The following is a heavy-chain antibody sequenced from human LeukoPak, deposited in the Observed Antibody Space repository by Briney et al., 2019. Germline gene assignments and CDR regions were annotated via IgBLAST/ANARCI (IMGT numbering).Heavy chain of an antibody. CDR1: GGSISSYY. J-gene: IGHJ4*02. D-gene: IGHD1-26*01. CDR3: ARLASGSYGPLTPFDY. CDR2: IYYSGST. Sequence: SETLSLTCTVSGGSISSYYWSWIRQPPGKGLERIGDIYYSGSTNYNASLKSRVTISVDTSKNQFSLRLSSVTAADTAVYYSARLASGSYGPLTPFDYWGQGTLVTVSS. V-gene: IGHV4-59*08.